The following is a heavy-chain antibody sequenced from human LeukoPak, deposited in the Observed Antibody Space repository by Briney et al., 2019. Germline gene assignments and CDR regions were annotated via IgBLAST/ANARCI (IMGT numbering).Heavy chain of an antibody. CDR2: INHSGST. J-gene: IGHJ4*02. Sequence: PSETLSLTCTVSGGSISSSSYYWSWIRQPPGKGLEWIGEINHSGSTNYNPSLKSRVTISVDTSKNQFSLKLSSVTAADTAVYYCARGFGWVDYWGQGTLVTVSS. CDR3: ARGFGWVDY. V-gene: IGHV4-39*07. CDR1: GGSISSSSYY. D-gene: IGHD3-10*01.